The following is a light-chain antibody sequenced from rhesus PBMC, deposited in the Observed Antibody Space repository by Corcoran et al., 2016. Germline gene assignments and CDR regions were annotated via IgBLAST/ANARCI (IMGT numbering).Light chain of an antibody. CDR3: QHGYGTPWT. V-gene: IGKV1-74*01. Sequence: DIQMTQSPSSLSASVGDRVTITCRASENVNSFLNWYQQKPGKAPKLLIYEASTLRSGGPSRFSGSGSGTVYTFTRSRLQPEDVATFFCQHGYGTPWTFGQGTKVEIK. CDR1: ENVNSF. CDR2: EAS. J-gene: IGKJ1*01.